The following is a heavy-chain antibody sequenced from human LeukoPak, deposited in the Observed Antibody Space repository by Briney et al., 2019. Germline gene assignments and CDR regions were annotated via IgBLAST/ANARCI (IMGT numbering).Heavy chain of an antibody. J-gene: IGHJ3*02. Sequence: GSLRLSCAASGFPFSSYGIHWVRQAPGKGLEWVAVITYDGSNGYFADSVKGRFTISRDNSRNTLSLQMNSLRTEDTAVYYCAKRATDDALDTWGRGTMVTVSS. CDR3: AKRATDDALDT. CDR1: GFPFSSYG. V-gene: IGHV3-30*18. CDR2: ITYDGSNG. D-gene: IGHD5-12*01.